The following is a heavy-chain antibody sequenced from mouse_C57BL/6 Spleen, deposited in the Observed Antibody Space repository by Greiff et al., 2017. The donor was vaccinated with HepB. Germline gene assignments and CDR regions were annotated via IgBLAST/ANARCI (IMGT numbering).Heavy chain of an antibody. V-gene: IGHV1-82*01. CDR1: GYAFSSSW. CDR3: ARSITTVPDY. D-gene: IGHD1-1*01. J-gene: IGHJ2*01. Sequence: QVQLQQSGPELVKPGASVKISCKASGYAFSSSWMNWVKQRPGKGLEWIGRIYPGDGDTNYNGKFKGKATLTADKSSSTAYMQLSSLTSEDSAVYFCARSITTVPDYRGEGTTLTVSS. CDR2: IYPGDGDT.